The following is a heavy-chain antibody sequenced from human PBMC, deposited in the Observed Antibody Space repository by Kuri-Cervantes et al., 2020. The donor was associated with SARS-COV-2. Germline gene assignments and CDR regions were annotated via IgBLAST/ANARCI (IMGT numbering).Heavy chain of an antibody. J-gene: IGHJ5*02. CDR2: IKQDGSEK. D-gene: IGHD3-10*01. Sequence: GGSLRLSCAASGFTFSSYWMSWVRQAPGKGLEWVANIKQDGSEKYYVDSVKGRFTISRDNAKNSLYLQMNSLRAEDTAVYYCARFGLADDNNWFDPWGQGTLVTVSS. CDR1: GFTFSSYW. CDR3: ARFGLADDNNWFDP. V-gene: IGHV3-7*01.